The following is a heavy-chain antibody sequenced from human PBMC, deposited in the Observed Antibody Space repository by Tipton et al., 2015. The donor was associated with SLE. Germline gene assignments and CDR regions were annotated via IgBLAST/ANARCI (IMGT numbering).Heavy chain of an antibody. V-gene: IGHV4-39*07. J-gene: IGHJ6*02. CDR1: GDSITSSVYF. CDR2: IFYRGTT. CDR3: ARGMVTWRGAILGVDV. D-gene: IGHD2-21*02. Sequence: TLSLTCNVSGDSITSSVYFWGWVRQPPGKGLEWIGSIFYRGTTYYNPSLESRVSIFVDTSKNQFSLNLSSLTAADTAVYYCARGMVTWRGAILGVDVWGQGTTVNVSS.